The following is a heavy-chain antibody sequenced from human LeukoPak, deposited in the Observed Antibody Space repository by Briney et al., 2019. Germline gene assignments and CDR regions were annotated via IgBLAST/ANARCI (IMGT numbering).Heavy chain of an antibody. D-gene: IGHD6-13*01. V-gene: IGHV3-23*01. J-gene: IGHJ5*02. Sequence: GGSLRLSCAASGFTFSSYAMSWVRQAPGKGLEWVSAISGSGGSTYYADSVKGRFTISRDNSKNTLYLQMNSLRAEDTAVYYCAKSSSSWYDTNWFDPWGQGTLVTVSS. CDR3: AKSSSSWYDTNWFDP. CDR1: GFTFSSYA. CDR2: ISGSGGST.